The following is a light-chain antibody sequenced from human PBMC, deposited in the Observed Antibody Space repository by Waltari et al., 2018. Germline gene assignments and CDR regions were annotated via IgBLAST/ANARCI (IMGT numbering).Light chain of an antibody. Sequence: AIRITQSPSSLSASTGDRVTITCRASQGISSYLAWYKQKPGKAPKLLIYAASTLQSGVXXRFSGSGSGTDFTLTIXCLQSEDFATYYCQQYYSYLTFGQGTKLEIK. CDR2: AAS. V-gene: IGKV1-8*01. CDR1: QGISSY. J-gene: IGKJ2*01. CDR3: QQYYSYLT.